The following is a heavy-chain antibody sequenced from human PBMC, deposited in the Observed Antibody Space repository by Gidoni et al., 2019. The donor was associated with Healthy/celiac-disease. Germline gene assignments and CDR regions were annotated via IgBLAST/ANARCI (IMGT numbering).Heavy chain of an antibody. CDR1: GGTFSSYT. D-gene: IGHD6-13*01. CDR3: ARASEIGGSWYRGGLFDY. J-gene: IGHJ4*02. CDR2: IIPILGIA. V-gene: IGHV1-69*02. Sequence: QVQLVQSGAEVKKPGSSVKVSCKASGGTFSSYTISWVGQAPGQGLEWMGRIIPILGIANYAQKFQGRVTITADKSTSTAYMELSSLRSEDTAVYYCARASEIGGSWYRGGLFDYWGQGTLVTVSS.